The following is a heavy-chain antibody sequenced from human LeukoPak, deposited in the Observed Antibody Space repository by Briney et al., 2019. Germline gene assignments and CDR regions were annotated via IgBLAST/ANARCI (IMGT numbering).Heavy chain of an antibody. J-gene: IGHJ4*02. CDR3: ARIRSYDSSGLDY. CDR1: GFTFSDYY. V-gene: IGHV3-11*06. CDR2: ISSSSSYT. D-gene: IGHD3-22*01. Sequence: GGSLRLSCAASGFTFSDYYMSWLRQAPGKGLEWVSYISSSSSYTNYADSVKGRFTISRDNAKNSLYLQMNSLRAEDTAVYYCARIRSYDSSGLDYWGQGTLVTVSS.